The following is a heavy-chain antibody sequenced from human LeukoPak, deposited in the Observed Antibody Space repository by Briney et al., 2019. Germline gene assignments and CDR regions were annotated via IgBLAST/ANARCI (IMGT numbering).Heavy chain of an antibody. J-gene: IGHJ6*03. V-gene: IGHV3-7*01. CDR3: ARTPEECSGGSCYPYYYYYYMDV. D-gene: IGHD2-15*01. Sequence: GGSLRLSCAASGFTFSSYWMTWVRQAPGKGLEWVANIKQDGSEKYYVDSVKGRFTISRDNAKNSLYLQMNSLRAEDTAVYYCARTPEECSGGSCYPYYYYYYMDVWGKGTTVTVSS. CDR2: IKQDGSEK. CDR1: GFTFSSYW.